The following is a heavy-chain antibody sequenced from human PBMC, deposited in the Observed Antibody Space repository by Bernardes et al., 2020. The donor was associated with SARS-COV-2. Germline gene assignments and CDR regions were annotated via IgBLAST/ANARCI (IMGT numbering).Heavy chain of an antibody. J-gene: IGHJ4*02. Sequence: GGSLRLSCAASGFIFSDSAIHWVRQASGKGLEWVGRIRSKAHSHATSSAASVQGRFTISRDDSKNTAYLQMNSLKTEDTAVYYCTIRLVPVGTFDYWGQGTLVTVSS. CDR1: GFIFSDSA. CDR2: IRSKAHSHAT. D-gene: IGHD6-13*01. CDR3: TIRLVPVGTFDY. V-gene: IGHV3-73*01.